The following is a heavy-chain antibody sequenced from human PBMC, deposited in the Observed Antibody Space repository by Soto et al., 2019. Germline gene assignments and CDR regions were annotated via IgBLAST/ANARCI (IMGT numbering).Heavy chain of an antibody. D-gene: IGHD4-17*01. CDR3: AKEKHDYGDQNRPRDAFDI. CDR2: ISGSGISA. J-gene: IGHJ3*02. Sequence: EEQLLESGGGLVQPGGSLRLSCAASGFTFTSYTMTWVRQAPGKGLEWVSGISGSGISAYYADSVKGRFTISRDNSKNTLYLQMNSLTAEDTAIYHCAKEKHDYGDQNRPRDAFDIWGQGTLVTVSS. V-gene: IGHV3-23*01. CDR1: GFTFTSYT.